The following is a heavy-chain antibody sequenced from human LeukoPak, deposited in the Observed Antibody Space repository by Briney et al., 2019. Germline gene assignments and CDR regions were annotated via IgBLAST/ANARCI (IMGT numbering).Heavy chain of an antibody. CDR3: ARATYYYDSSGYYFDY. Sequence: ASVKVSCKASGYTFTSYGISWVRQAPGQGLEWMGWISAYNGNTNYAQKLQGRVTVTTDTSTSTAYMELSSLRSEDTAVYYCARATYYYDSSGYYFDYWGQGTLVTVSS. CDR1: GYTFTSYG. J-gene: IGHJ4*02. V-gene: IGHV1-18*01. CDR2: ISAYNGNT. D-gene: IGHD3-22*01.